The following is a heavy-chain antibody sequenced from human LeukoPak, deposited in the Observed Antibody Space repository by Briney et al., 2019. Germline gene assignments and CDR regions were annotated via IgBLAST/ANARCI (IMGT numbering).Heavy chain of an antibody. V-gene: IGHV3-53*05. CDR2: IYSGGST. D-gene: IGHD2-2*01. J-gene: IGHJ4*02. CDR3: ARDHSAMPSY. CDR1: GFTVSSNY. Sequence: PGGSLRLSCAASGFTVSSNYMSWVRQAPGKGLEWVSVIYSGGSTYYADSVKGRFTISRDNSKNTLYLQMNGLRAEDTALYYCARDHSAMPSYWGQGTLVTVSS.